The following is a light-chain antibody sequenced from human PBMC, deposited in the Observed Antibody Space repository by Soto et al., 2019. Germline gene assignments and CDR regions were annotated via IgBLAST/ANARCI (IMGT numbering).Light chain of an antibody. V-gene: IGKV3-15*01. CDR2: GAS. CDR3: QQYADWPRT. CDR1: QSVSSN. Sequence: ILLTQSPATLSVSPGERATLSCRASQSVSSNLAWYQQKPGQAPRLLIYGASTRATGIPARFSGSGSGTEFTLTISSLQSGDFEVYYCQQYADWPRTFGQGTKVDIK. J-gene: IGKJ1*01.